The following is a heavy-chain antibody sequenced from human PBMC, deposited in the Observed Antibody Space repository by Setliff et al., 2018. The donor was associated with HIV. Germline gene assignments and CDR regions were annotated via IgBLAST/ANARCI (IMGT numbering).Heavy chain of an antibody. CDR3: ARYTVGSMVDY. V-gene: IGHV4-39*01. Sequence: PSELSLTCTVSGGSISSSSYYWGWIRQPPGKGLEWIGNIYYNGSTYSTPSLKSRVTISVDTSKNQFSLKLSSVTAADTAMYYCARYTVGSMVDYWGPGTLVTGS. CDR1: GGSISSSSYY. D-gene: IGHD5-12*01. J-gene: IGHJ4*02. CDR2: IYYNGST.